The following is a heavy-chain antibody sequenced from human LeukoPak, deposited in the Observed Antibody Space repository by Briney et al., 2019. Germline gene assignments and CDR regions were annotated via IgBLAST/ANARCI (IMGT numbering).Heavy chain of an antibody. Sequence: PGGSLRLSCAASGFTFSSYSMNWVRQAPGKGLEWVSSISSSSYIYYADSVKGRFTISRDNAKNSLYLQMNSLRAEDTAVYYCARTRRGGYDILTGYYYYYYYMDVWGKGTTVTISS. CDR1: GFTFSSYS. D-gene: IGHD3-9*01. V-gene: IGHV3-21*01. CDR3: ARTRRGGYDILTGYYYYYYYMDV. J-gene: IGHJ6*03. CDR2: ISSSSYI.